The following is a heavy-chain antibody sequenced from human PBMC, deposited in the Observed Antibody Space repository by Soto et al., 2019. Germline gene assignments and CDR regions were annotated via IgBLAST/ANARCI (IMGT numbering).Heavy chain of an antibody. D-gene: IGHD4-17*01. CDR3: ARGSTPPQCEYGDLYYYDYGMDV. V-gene: IGHV4-34*01. Sequence: PSETLSLTCAVYGGSFSGYYWSWIRQPPGKGPEWIGEINHSGSTNYNPSLKSRVTISVDTSKNQFSLKLSSVPAADTAVYYCARGSTPPQCEYGDLYYYDYGMDVWGQGTTVTASS. CDR1: GGSFSGYY. CDR2: INHSGST. J-gene: IGHJ6*02.